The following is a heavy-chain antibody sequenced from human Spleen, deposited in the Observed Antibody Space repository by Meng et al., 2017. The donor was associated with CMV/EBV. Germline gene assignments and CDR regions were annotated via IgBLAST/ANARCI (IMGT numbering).Heavy chain of an antibody. CDR2: ISSSGSTI. J-gene: IGHJ4*02. Sequence: GESLKISCAASGITFSDYYMSWIRQAPGKGLEWVSYISSSGSTIYYADSVKGRFTISRDNAKNSLYLQMNSLRAEDTAVYYCARVAYCSSTSCPPGYWGQGTLVTVSS. V-gene: IGHV3-11*01. CDR1: GITFSDYY. D-gene: IGHD2-2*01. CDR3: ARVAYCSSTSCPPGY.